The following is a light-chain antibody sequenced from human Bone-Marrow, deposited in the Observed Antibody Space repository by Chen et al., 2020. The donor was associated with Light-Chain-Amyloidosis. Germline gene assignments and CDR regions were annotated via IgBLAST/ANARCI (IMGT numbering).Light chain of an antibody. CDR2: EDN. J-gene: IGLJ3*02. Sequence: NFMLTQPHSVSESPGKTVTISCTGSSGSIASNYVQWYQQRPGSAPTTVIYEDNQRPSGVPDRFAGSSDSSSSSASRTISGLKTEDEADYSCQSDDSSNLVFGGGTKLTVL. CDR1: SGSIASNY. CDR3: QSDDSSNLV. V-gene: IGLV6-57*02.